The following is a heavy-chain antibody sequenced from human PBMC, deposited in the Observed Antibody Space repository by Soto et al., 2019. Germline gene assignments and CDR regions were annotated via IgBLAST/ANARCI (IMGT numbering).Heavy chain of an antibody. Sequence: SETLSLTCTVSGGSIRSYYRSWIRQPPGEGLEWIGYIYYRGSTNYNPPLKSRVTISVSTPKNQFPLKLSSVTAADAVVYYCAGVMPEYDICSGCYFDYWGQGTLVTVSS. CDR2: IYYRGST. V-gene: IGHV4-59*01. D-gene: IGHD3-3*01. J-gene: IGHJ4*02. CDR1: GGSIRSYY. CDR3: AGVMPEYDICSGCYFDY.